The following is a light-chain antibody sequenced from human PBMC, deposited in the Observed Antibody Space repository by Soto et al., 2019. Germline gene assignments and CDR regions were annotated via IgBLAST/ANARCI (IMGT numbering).Light chain of an antibody. CDR3: QQYSSSTRT. J-gene: IGKJ5*01. V-gene: IGKV3-20*01. CDR2: DAS. CDR1: QTISSGF. Sequence: DILLTLSPGFFYFSVVDTAILSCRVSQTISSGFLAWYQQKVGQAPRLLIYDASNRATGGPDRFSGSGSGTAFSLTISRLEPEDFAVYHCQQYSSSTRTFGQGTRLEI.